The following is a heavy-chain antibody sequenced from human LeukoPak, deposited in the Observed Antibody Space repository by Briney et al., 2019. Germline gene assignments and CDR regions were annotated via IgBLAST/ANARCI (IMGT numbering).Heavy chain of an antibody. CDR1: GFIFRNFA. CDR2: ISTSGTNT. Sequence: GGSLRLSCAASGFIFRNFAMSWVRQAPGKGLEWVSSISTSGTNTYYADSVKGRFTISRDDSRNTLYLQINSLRAEDTAVYYCAKELRYLNYGGQGTLVTASS. D-gene: IGHD3-9*01. CDR3: AKELRYLNY. V-gene: IGHV3-23*01. J-gene: IGHJ4*02.